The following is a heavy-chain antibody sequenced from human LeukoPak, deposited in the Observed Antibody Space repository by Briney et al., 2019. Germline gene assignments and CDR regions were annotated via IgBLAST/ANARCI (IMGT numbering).Heavy chain of an antibody. J-gene: IGHJ4*02. V-gene: IGHV4-59*01. CDR2: IYSSGST. CDR1: GASMSSYY. Sequence: SGTLSLTCTVSGASMSSYYWTWIRQPPGKGLEWIGYIYSSGSTNSNPSLKSRVAISVDTSKNQFSLNLSSVTAADTAVYYCARGGEAALADWGQGTLVTVSS. CDR3: ARGGEAALAD. D-gene: IGHD4-17*01.